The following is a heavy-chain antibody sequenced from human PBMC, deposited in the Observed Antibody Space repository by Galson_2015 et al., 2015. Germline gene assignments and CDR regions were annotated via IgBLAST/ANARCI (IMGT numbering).Heavy chain of an antibody. J-gene: IGHJ3*02. CDR2: IYHSGST. CDR3: ASGGSGWIRGYAFDI. D-gene: IGHD3-10*01. V-gene: IGHV4-34*01. CDR1: GGSFSGYY. Sequence: ETLSLTCAVYGGSFSGYYWSWIRQPPGKGLEWIGEIYHSGSTNYNPSLKSRVTISVDKSKNQFSLKLSSVTAADTAVYYCASGGSGWIRGYAFDIWGQGTMVTVSS.